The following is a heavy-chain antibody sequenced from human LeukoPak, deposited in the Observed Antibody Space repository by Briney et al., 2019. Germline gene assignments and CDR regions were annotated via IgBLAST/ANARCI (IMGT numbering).Heavy chain of an antibody. CDR2: ISGRSSYI. D-gene: IGHD2-2*01. CDR1: GFTFSSYS. V-gene: IGHV3-21*01. CDR3: ARGNEAAAPTSFDY. Sequence: GGSLRLSCAASGFTFSSYSMNWVRQAPWKGLEWVSTISGRSSYIYYADSVKGRFTISRDNAKNSLYLQMNSLRAEDTAVYYCARGNEAAAPTSFDYWGQGTLVTVSS. J-gene: IGHJ4*02.